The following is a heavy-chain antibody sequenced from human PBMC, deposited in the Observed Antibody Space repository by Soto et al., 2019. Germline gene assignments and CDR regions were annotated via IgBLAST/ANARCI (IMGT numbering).Heavy chain of an antibody. Sequence: QAQLRESGPGLVKPSETLSLTCSISDDSIGPYYWTWIRQTPRKELQWIGYVYTSGSTKYNSSLKSRVTISLDASNSQVSLTMCSVTAADTGVYYCAREVVGNTWPGILDSWGRGTLVVVSS. CDR2: VYTSGST. CDR1: DDSIGPYY. J-gene: IGHJ4*02. V-gene: IGHV4-4*08. CDR3: AREVVGNTWPGILDS. D-gene: IGHD3-9*01.